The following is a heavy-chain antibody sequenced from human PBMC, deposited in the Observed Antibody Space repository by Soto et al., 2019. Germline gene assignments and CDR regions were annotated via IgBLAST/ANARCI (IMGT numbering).Heavy chain of an antibody. CDR2: ISESGST. CDR1: GQSFSGHS. J-gene: IGHJ4*02. D-gene: IGHD1-1*01. V-gene: IGHV4-34*01. CDR3: ARGSGIVALPGELEDVNYDF. Sequence: QVQLQQWGAGLVKPSETLYLSCAVYGQSFSGHSWAWIRQPPGKGLEWIGEISESGSTYYNPSLKSRVTISTDTSKTQFSLKLNSVTAADTAAYFCARGSGIVALPGELEDVNYDFWGQGTLVNVSS.